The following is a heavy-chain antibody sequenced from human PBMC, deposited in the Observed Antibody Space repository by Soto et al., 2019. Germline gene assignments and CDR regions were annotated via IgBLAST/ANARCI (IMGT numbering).Heavy chain of an antibody. Sequence: KSSETLSLTCTVSGGSISSYYWSWIRQPAGKGLEWIGRIYTSGSTNYNPSLKSRVTMSVDTSKNQFSLKLSSVTAADTAVYYCAREDSYGYDYYGMDVWGQGTTVTVSS. J-gene: IGHJ6*02. V-gene: IGHV4-4*07. CDR3: AREDSYGYDYYGMDV. CDR2: IYTSGST. D-gene: IGHD5-18*01. CDR1: GGSISSYY.